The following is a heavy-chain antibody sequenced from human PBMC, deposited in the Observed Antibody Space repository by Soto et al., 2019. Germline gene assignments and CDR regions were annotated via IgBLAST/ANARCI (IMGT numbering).Heavy chain of an antibody. CDR1: GYSFTSYW. CDR2: IYPGDSDT. Sequence: GESLKISCKGSGYSFTSYWIGWVRQMPGKGLEWMGIIYPGDSDTRYSPSFQGQVTISADKSISTAYLQWSSLKASDTAMYYCARRQNDYYDILTGYYDYYYGMDVWGQGTMVTVSS. V-gene: IGHV5-51*01. J-gene: IGHJ6*02. D-gene: IGHD3-9*01. CDR3: ARRQNDYYDILTGYYDYYYGMDV.